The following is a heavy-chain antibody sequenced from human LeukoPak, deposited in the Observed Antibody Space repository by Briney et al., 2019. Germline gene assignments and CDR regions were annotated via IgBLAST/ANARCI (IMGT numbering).Heavy chain of an antibody. Sequence: SVKVSCKASGGTFSSYAINWVRRAPGQGLEWMGGIIPIFGTANYAQKFQGRVTITADESTTTAYMELSSLRSEDTAVYYCARQNSRDAFDIWGQGTMVTVSS. D-gene: IGHD6-13*01. V-gene: IGHV1-69*01. CDR1: GGTFSSYA. CDR3: ARQNSRDAFDI. J-gene: IGHJ3*02. CDR2: IIPIFGTA.